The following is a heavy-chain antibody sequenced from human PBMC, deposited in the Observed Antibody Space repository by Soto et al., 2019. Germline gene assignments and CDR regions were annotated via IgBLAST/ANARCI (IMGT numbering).Heavy chain of an antibody. CDR3: ARRGTIFGVVIKANWFDP. J-gene: IGHJ5*02. Sequence: SETLSLTCAVSGGSIISSNWWSFVRQPPGKGLEWIGEIYHSGSTNYNPSLKSRVTISVDKSKNQFSLKLSSVTAADTAVYYCARRGTIFGVVIKANWFDPWGQGTLVTVS. CDR1: GGSIISSNW. CDR2: IYHSGST. V-gene: IGHV4-4*02. D-gene: IGHD3-3*01.